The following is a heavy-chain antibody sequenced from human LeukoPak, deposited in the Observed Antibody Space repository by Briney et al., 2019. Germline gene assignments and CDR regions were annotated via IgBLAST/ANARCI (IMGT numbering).Heavy chain of an antibody. J-gene: IGHJ4*02. D-gene: IGHD3-22*01. Sequence: GGSLRLYCAASGFTFSSYGMHWVRQAPGKGLEWVAVISYDGSNKYYADSVKGRFTISRDNSKNTLYLQMNSLRAEDTAVYYCAVSGPYYYDSSAQRDFDYWGQGTLVTVSS. CDR1: GFTFSSYG. CDR2: ISYDGSNK. CDR3: AVSGPYYYDSSAQRDFDY. V-gene: IGHV3-30*03.